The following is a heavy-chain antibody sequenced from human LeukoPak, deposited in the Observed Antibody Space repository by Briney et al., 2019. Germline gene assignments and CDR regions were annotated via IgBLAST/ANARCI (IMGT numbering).Heavy chain of an antibody. V-gene: IGHV3-21*01. Sequence: GGSLRLSCTASGFTFSTYSMNWVRQAPGKGLEWVSSISSSSNYIYYADSVKGRFTISRDNAKNSLYQQMNSLRAEDTAVYYCARGGAVAGNNYFDYWGQGTLVTVSS. CDR3: ARGGAVAGNNYFDY. CDR2: ISSSSNYI. CDR1: GFTFSTYS. J-gene: IGHJ4*02. D-gene: IGHD6-19*01.